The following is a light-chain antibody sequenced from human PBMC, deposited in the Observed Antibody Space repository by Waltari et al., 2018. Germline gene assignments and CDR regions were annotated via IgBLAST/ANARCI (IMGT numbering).Light chain of an antibody. V-gene: IGKV3D-15*01. J-gene: IGKJ1*01. CDR3: QQYTYWPWT. CDR2: GTS. CDR1: QSVRST. Sequence: EIVMKQSPATLSLSPGERATLFCRASQSVRSTFAWFQQKPGQPPRLLIYGTSTRATGIPARFSGSGSGTEFSLTISSLQPEDFATYYCQQYTYWPWTFGQGTRVETK.